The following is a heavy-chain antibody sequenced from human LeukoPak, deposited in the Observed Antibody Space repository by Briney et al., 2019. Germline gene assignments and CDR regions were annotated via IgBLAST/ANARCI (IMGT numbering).Heavy chain of an antibody. V-gene: IGHV1-69*01. J-gene: IGHJ6*03. Sequence: SVKVSCKASGGTFSSYAISWVRQAPGQGLEWMGGIIPIFGTANYAQKFQGRVTITADESTSTAYMELSSLRSEDTAVYYCASRYDFWSGYSPGGHYYYYMDVWGKGTTVTVSS. CDR3: ASRYDFWSGYSPGGHYYYYMDV. CDR1: GGTFSSYA. CDR2: IIPIFGTA. D-gene: IGHD3-3*01.